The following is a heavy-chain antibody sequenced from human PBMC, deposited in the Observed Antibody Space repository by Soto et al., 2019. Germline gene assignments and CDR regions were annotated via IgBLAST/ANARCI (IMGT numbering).Heavy chain of an antibody. CDR2: INHSGST. CDR3: ARGRGFSMVRGVIISL. J-gene: IGHJ4*02. CDR1: GGSFSGYY. D-gene: IGHD3-10*01. Sequence: SETLSLTCTVSGGSFSGYYWSWIRQPPGKGLEWIGEINHSGSTNYNPSLKSRVTISVDTSKNQFSLKLSSVTAADTAVYYCARGRGFSMVRGVIISLWGQGTLVTVSS. V-gene: IGHV4-34*01.